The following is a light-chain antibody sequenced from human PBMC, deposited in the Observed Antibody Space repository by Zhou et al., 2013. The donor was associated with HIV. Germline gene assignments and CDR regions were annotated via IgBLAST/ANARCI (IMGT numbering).Light chain of an antibody. Sequence: PGERATLSCRASQNVSVDYLTWFHQKPGQAPRLLIYGASNRATDIPDRFSGSGSGTDFTLSITRLEPEDFALYYCQHSSRLYTFGQGPSWRSN. J-gene: IGKJ2*01. CDR3: QHSSRLYT. V-gene: IGKV3-20*01. CDR1: QNVSVDY. CDR2: GAS.